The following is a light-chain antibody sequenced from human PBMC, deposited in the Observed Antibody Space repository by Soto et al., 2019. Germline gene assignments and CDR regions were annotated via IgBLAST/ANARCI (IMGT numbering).Light chain of an antibody. CDR2: GAS. CDR1: QGVRSY. J-gene: IGKJ1*01. CDR3: HQVYNYPRT. V-gene: IGKV1-9*01. Sequence: IQLTQSPSSLSASVGDRVTITCRASQGVRSYLAWFQQRPGKAPKLLIFGASTLQNGVPARFSGGGFGTEFTLTITSLQPEDFETYYCHQVYNYPRTFGQGTKVDI.